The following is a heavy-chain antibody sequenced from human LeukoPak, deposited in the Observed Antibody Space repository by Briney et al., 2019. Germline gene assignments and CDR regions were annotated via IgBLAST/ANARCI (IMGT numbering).Heavy chain of an antibody. CDR2: LSYDGNYK. Sequence: GGSLRLSCVASGFTFSSYGMHWVSQAPGKGLEWVAVLSYDGNYKYYADSVKGRFAISRDNSENTLYLQMNSLRAEDTAVYYCARYAEYAVSTPCYWGQGTLVTVSA. CDR3: ARYAEYAVSTPCY. J-gene: IGHJ4*02. D-gene: IGHD2-8*01. V-gene: IGHV3-30*03. CDR1: GFTFSSYG.